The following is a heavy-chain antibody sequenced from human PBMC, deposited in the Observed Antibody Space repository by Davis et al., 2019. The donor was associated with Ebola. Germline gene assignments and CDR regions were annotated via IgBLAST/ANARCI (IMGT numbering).Heavy chain of an antibody. Sequence: GSLRLSCAASGFTVSSNYMSWVRQAPGKGLEWIGEINHSGSTNYNPSLKSRVTISVDTSKNQFSLKLSSVTAADTAVYYCARFQVTMVRAGFDPWGQGTLVTVSS. CDR3: ARFQVTMVRAGFDP. CDR2: INHSGST. V-gene: IGHV4-34*01. J-gene: IGHJ5*02. D-gene: IGHD3-10*01. CDR1: GFTVSSNY.